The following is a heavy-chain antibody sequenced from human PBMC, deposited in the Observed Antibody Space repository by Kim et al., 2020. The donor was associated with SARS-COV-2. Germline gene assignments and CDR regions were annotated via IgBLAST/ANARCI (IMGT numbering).Heavy chain of an antibody. CDR1: GGSIRSYY. J-gene: IGHJ4*02. D-gene: IGHD2-21*02. Sequence: SETLSLTCTVSGGSIRSYYWSWIRQPPGKGLEWIGYIYYSGSTNYNPSLKSRITISVDTSKSQFSLKLSSVTAADTAVYYCARTYCGGDCSFDYWGQGTLVTVSS. V-gene: IGHV4-59*08. CDR3: ARTYCGGDCSFDY. CDR2: IYYSGST.